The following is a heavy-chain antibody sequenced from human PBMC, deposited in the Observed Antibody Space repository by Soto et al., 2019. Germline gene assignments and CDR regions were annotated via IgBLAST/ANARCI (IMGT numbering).Heavy chain of an antibody. CDR3: AARSRGNTYYYDSSGYSNFDY. D-gene: IGHD3-22*01. CDR1: GGTFSSYA. CDR2: IIPIFGTA. Sequence: SVKVSCKASGGTFSSYAISWVRQAPGQGLEWMGGIIPIFGTANYAQKFQGRVTITADESTSTAYMELSSLRSEDTAVYYCAARSRGNTYYYDSSGYSNFDYWGQGTLVTVSS. J-gene: IGHJ4*02. V-gene: IGHV1-69*13.